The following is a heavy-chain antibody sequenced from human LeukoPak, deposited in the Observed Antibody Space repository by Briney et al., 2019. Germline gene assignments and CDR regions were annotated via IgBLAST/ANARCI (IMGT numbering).Heavy chain of an antibody. CDR2: ISSSSSYI. Sequence: ETLSLTCAVSGYSISSGYYWGWIRQPPGKGLEWVSSISSSSSYIYYADSVKGRFTISRDNAKNSLYLQMNSLRAEDTAVYYCARGMATIKYWGQGTLVTVSS. CDR3: ARGMATIKY. J-gene: IGHJ4*02. CDR1: GYSISSGYY. V-gene: IGHV3-21*01. D-gene: IGHD5-24*01.